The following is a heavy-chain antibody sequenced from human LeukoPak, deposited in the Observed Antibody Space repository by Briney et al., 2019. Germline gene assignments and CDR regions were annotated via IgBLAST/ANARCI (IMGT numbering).Heavy chain of an antibody. D-gene: IGHD5-12*01. V-gene: IGHV3-30-3*01. CDR1: GFTFSSYA. CDR3: ARAGSHRNSGYDY. CDR2: ISYDGSNK. J-gene: IGHJ4*02. Sequence: GRSLRLSCAASGFTFSSYAMHWVRQAPGKGLEWVAVISYDGSNKYYADSVKGQFTISRDTAKNSLYLQMNSLRAEDTAVYYCARAGSHRNSGYDYWGQGTLVTVSS.